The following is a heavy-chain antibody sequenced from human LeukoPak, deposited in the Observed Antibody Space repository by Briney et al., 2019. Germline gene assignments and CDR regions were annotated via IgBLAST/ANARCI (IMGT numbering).Heavy chain of an antibody. CDR3: ARYSSSSGY. Sequence: PSETLSLTCTVSGGSISSSSYYWDWIRQPPGKGLEWIGSIFYSGSTHYNPSLKSRVTISVDTSKNQFSLKLSSVTAADTAVYYCARYSSSSGYWGQGTLVTVSS. CDR1: GGSISSSSYY. J-gene: IGHJ4*02. V-gene: IGHV4-39*01. CDR2: IFYSGST. D-gene: IGHD6-6*01.